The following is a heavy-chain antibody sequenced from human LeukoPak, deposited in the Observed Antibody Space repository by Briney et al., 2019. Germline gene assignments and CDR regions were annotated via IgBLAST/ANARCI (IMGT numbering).Heavy chain of an antibody. CDR1: GGSVSSGSYY. D-gene: IGHD7-27*01. Sequence: PSETLSLTCTVSGGSVSSGSYYWSWIRQPPGKGLEWIGYIYYSGSTNYNPSLKSRVTISVDTSKNQFSLKLSSVTAADTAVYYCARSSNWGYYFDCWGQGTLVTVSS. CDR2: IYYSGST. CDR3: ARSSNWGYYFDC. J-gene: IGHJ4*02. V-gene: IGHV4-61*01.